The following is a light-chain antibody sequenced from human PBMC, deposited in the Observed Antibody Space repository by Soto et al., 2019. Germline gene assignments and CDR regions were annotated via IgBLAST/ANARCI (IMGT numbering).Light chain of an antibody. J-gene: IGKJ4*01. V-gene: IGKV1-27*01. CDR1: QGISSY. CDR2: AAS. CDR3: QKYDSASSPT. Sequence: IQMTQSPSSLSACVGDRVTVTYRASQGISSYLAWYQQKPGKVPKLLIFAASTLQPGVPSRFSGSGSGTDFTLTIRRLQPEDVATYYCQKYDSASSPTFGGGTKVEIK.